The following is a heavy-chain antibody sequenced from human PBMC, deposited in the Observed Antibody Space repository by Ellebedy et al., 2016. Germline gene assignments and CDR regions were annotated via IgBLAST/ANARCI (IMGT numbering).Heavy chain of an antibody. CDR3: ARGGWFGGEDWFNP. V-gene: IGHV4-30-4*01. CDR2: IYYTGKT. CDR1: GASISSGDSY. J-gene: IGHJ5*02. Sequence: LRLXXTVSGASISSGDSYWSWNRQPPGKGLEWIGYIYYTGKTYYNPSLKSRLTMSVDMSKNLFSLNLTSVTAADTAVYYCARGGWFGGEDWFNPWGQGTLVTVTS. D-gene: IGHD3-10*01.